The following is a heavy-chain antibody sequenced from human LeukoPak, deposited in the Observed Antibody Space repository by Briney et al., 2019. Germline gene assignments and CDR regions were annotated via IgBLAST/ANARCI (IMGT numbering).Heavy chain of an antibody. CDR3: AADVLMVCAIRMIYFVY. CDR1: GYTFTAYY. CDR2: INPNSGGT. Sequence: GASVKASCKASGYTFTAYYMHWVRQAPGQGLEWMGWINPNSGGTNYAKKFQGRVTMTRDTSISTAYMELSWLRSADTAVSYCAADVLMVCAIRMIYFVYWGEGTLVTVSS. D-gene: IGHD2-8*01. J-gene: IGHJ4*02. V-gene: IGHV1-2*02.